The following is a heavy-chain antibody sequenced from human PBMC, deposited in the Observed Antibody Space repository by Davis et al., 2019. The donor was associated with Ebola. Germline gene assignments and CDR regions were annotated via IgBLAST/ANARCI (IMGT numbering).Heavy chain of an antibody. J-gene: IGHJ4*02. V-gene: IGHV3-23*01. CDR3: AKDRPITMVQGVPFDY. D-gene: IGHD3-10*01. CDR1: GFTFSSYS. CDR2: ISGSGGST. Sequence: GESLKISCAASGFTFSSYSMNWVRQAPGKGLEWVSAISGSGGSTYYADSVKGRFTISRDNSKNTLYLQMNSLRAEDTAVYYCAKDRPITMVQGVPFDYWGQGTLVTVSP.